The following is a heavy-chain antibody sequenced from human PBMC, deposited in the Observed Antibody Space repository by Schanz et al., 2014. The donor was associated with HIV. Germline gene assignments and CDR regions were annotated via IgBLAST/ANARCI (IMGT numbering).Heavy chain of an antibody. V-gene: IGHV3-21*01. D-gene: IGHD1-20*01. CDR3: ARDKGDNWAGFYYCYGMDV. J-gene: IGHJ6*02. Sequence: VQLVESGGGVVQPGRSLILSCAASRFSFRGYGMNWVRQAPGKGLEWVSSISSGSSHIYNADAVKGRFTISRDNARNTLYLQMNSLRAEDTAVYYCARDKGDNWAGFYYCYGMDVWGQGTPVTVSS. CDR1: RFSFRGYG. CDR2: ISSGSSHI.